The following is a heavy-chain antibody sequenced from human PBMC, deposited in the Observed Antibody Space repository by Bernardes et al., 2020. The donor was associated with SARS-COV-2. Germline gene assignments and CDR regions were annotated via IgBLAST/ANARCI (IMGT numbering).Heavy chain of an antibody. J-gene: IGHJ4*02. CDR3: AKSRLGYFDY. V-gene: IGHV4-38-2*01. Sequence: SETLSLTCAVSGYSVSSGYYWGWIRQPPGKGPEWIGSIYHSGSTYYNPSLKSRITINPDTSKNQFSLQLNSVTPEDTAVYYCAKSRLGYFDYWGQGTLVTVSS. CDR2: IYHSGST. D-gene: IGHD7-27*01. CDR1: GYSVSSGYY.